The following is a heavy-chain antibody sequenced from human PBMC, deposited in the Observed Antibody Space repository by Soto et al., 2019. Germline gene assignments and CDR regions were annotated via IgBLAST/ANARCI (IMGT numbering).Heavy chain of an antibody. CDR2: IGGSGGST. CDR1: GFNFINYA. CDR3: AKDPVGATPWFDP. J-gene: IGHJ5*02. D-gene: IGHD1-26*01. Sequence: GGSQRLSSTASGFNFINYAMDRVRQTPGKGLEWVSGIGGSGGSTYYADSVKGRFTISRDNSKNTLYLQMNSLRAEDTAMYYCAKDPVGATPWFDPWGQGTLVTVSS. V-gene: IGHV3-23*01.